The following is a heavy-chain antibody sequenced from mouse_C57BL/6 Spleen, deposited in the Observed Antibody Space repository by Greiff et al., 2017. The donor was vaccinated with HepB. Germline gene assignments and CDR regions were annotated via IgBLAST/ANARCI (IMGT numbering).Heavy chain of an antibody. CDR2: IRNKANGYTT. J-gene: IGHJ3*01. Sequence: DVKLVESGGGLVQPGGSLSLSCAASGFTFTDYYMSWVRQPPGKALEWLGFIRNKANGYTTEYSASVKGRFTISRDNSQSILYLQMNALRAEDSATYYCARGASAWFAYWGQGTLVTVSA. V-gene: IGHV7-3*01. CDR1: GFTFTDYY. D-gene: IGHD3-1*01. CDR3: ARGASAWFAY.